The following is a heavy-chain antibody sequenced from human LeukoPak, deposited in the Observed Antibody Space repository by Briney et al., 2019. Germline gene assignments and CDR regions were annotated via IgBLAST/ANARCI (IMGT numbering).Heavy chain of an antibody. CDR1: GFTFSSYA. Sequence: GGSLRLSCAASGFTFSSYAMSWVRQAPGKGLEWVSAISGSGGSTYYADSVKGRFTISRDNSKNTLYLQMNSLRAEDTAVYYCAKDRKREGGWPYFDYWGQGTLVTVSS. CDR3: AKDRKREGGWPYFDY. CDR2: ISGSGGST. J-gene: IGHJ4*02. V-gene: IGHV3-23*01. D-gene: IGHD6-19*01.